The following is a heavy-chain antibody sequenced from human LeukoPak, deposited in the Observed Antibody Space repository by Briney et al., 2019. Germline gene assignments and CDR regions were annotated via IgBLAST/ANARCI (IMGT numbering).Heavy chain of an antibody. J-gene: IGHJ4*02. CDR1: GFTFSSYA. CDR2: ISYDGSNK. CDR3: AKDLGYSGIFGKYLLGPFDY. Sequence: PGGSLRLSCAASGFTFSSYAMHWVRQAPGKGQEWVAVISYDGSNKYYADSVKGRFTISRDNSKNTLYLQMNSLRAEDTAVYYCAKDLGYSGIFGKYLLGPFDYWGQGTLVTVSS. V-gene: IGHV3-30-3*01. D-gene: IGHD1-1*01.